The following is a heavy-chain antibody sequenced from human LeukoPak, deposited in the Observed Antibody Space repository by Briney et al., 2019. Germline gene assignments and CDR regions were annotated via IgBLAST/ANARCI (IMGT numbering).Heavy chain of an antibody. CDR1: GYTFITYY. Sequence: ASVKVSCKASGYTFITYYIHWVRQAPGQGLEWMGIINPSGDSTTYAQKFQGRVTMTRDTSTSTVYMELSSLTSEDTAVYYCARRYSDYAEIALDYWGQGALVTVSS. V-gene: IGHV1-46*01. CDR2: INPSGDST. CDR3: ARRYSDYAEIALDY. J-gene: IGHJ4*02. D-gene: IGHD5-12*01.